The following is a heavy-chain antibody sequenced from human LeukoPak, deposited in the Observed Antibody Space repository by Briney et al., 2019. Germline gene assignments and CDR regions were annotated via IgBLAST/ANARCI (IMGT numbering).Heavy chain of an antibody. D-gene: IGHD3-10*01. Sequence: PGGSLRLSCAASGFTFSNAWMSWVRQAPGKGLEWVGRIKSKTDGGTTDYAAPVKGRFTISRDDSKNTLYLQMNSLKTEDTAVYYCTTKLLWSPDAFDIWGQGTMVTVSS. CDR3: TTKLLWSPDAFDI. V-gene: IGHV3-15*01. CDR2: IKSKTDGGTT. J-gene: IGHJ3*02. CDR1: GFTFSNAW.